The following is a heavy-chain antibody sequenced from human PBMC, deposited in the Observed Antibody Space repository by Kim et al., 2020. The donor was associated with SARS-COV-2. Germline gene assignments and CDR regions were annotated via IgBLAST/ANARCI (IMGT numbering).Heavy chain of an antibody. J-gene: IGHJ4*02. CDR1: GYSFTSYW. CDR3: ARLYCSGGSCYPYYFDY. V-gene: IGHV5-10-1*01. CDR2: IDPSDSYT. Sequence: GESLKISCKGSGYSFTSYWISWVRQMPGKGLEWMGRIDPSDSYTNYSPSFQGHVTISADKSISTAYLQWSSLKASDTAMYYCARLYCSGGSCYPYYFDYWGQGTLVTVSS. D-gene: IGHD2-15*01.